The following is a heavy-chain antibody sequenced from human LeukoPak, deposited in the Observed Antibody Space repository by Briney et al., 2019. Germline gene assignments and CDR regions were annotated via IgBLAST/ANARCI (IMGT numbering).Heavy chain of an antibody. Sequence: GGSLRLSCTASGFTFGEYTTSWFRQAPGKGLKWVSFIRSKDYGGTTEYAASVKGRFAISRDDSKSIAYLQMNSLKTEDTAVYYCTRDPSLGSSRLFDYWGQGTLVTVSS. CDR3: TRDPSLGSSRLFDY. D-gene: IGHD6-13*01. CDR1: GFTFGEYT. J-gene: IGHJ4*02. CDR2: IRSKDYGGTT. V-gene: IGHV3-49*03.